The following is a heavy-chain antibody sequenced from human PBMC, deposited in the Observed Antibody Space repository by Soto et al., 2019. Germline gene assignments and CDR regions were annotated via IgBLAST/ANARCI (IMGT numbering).Heavy chain of an antibody. CDR1: GFTFINDW. CDR3: TTDGGLGPRPIFDR. Sequence: EVHLVESGGGLVKPGGSLRLSCGASGFTFINDWFSWVRQAPGKGLEWIGRTKSKVDGGTTDFAAHVRGRITISRDDSKNTLVLQINSLKTEDTAMYDCTTDGGLGPRPIFDRWGQGTLVTVSA. J-gene: IGHJ4*02. V-gene: IGHV3-15*01. CDR2: TKSKVDGGTT. D-gene: IGHD3-16*01.